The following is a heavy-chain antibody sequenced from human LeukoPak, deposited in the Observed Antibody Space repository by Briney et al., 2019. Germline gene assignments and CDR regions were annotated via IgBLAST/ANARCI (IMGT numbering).Heavy chain of an antibody. D-gene: IGHD1-14*01. CDR2: ISGGDGTT. CDR1: GFTFNNYA. V-gene: IGHV3-23*01. Sequence: GGSLRLSCVASGFTFNNYATSWVRQAPGKGLEWVSAISGGDGTTYFADSVKGRFTISRDDSKNTVYLQMNSLRAEDTAVYYCAKVGTGDLFRALDYWGQGTLVTVSS. CDR3: AKVGTGDLFRALDY. J-gene: IGHJ4*02.